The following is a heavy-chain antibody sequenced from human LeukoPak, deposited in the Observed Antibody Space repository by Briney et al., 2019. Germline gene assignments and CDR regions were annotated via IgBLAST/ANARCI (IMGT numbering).Heavy chain of an antibody. J-gene: IGHJ4*02. CDR1: GFTFSDSG. D-gene: IGHD1-26*01. CDR2: IRSKADSYAT. Sequence: GGSLRLSCAASGFTFSDSGMHWVRQASGKGLEWVGHIRSKADSYATVYAASVKGRFAITRDDSENTAYLQMNSLKTEDTAVYYCATFPSGSYSAYWGQGTLVTVSS. CDR3: ATFPSGSYSAY. V-gene: IGHV3-73*01.